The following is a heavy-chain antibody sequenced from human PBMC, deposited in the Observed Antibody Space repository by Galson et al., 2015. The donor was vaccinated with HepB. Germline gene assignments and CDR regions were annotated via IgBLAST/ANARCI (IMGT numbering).Heavy chain of an antibody. J-gene: IGHJ3*02. CDR3: ARGGIVVVLAARPEAFQI. V-gene: IGHV1-18*01. CDR2: ISAYNGNT. Sequence: QSGAEVKKPGASVKVSCKASGYTFTSYGISWVRQAPGQELEWMGWISAYNGNTNYAQKLQGRVTITTDTSTATAFMELRSLRSDDTAVYYCARGGIVVVLAARPEAFQIWGQGTMVTVSS. CDR1: GYTFTSYG. D-gene: IGHD2-15*01.